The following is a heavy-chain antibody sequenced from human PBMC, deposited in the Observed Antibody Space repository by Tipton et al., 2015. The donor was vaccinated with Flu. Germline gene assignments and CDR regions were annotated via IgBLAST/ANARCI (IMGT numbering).Heavy chain of an antibody. CDR1: GDSMRRDYF. V-gene: IGHV4-38-2*02. Sequence: TLSLTCTVSGDSMRRDYFWGWIRQAPGKGLEWIGNIHYSGSPHYNPFLKSRVTISVDTSKNKFSLEMRSVTAADMAVYYCARRDFTNYVSDPKNWFDRWGQGTLVTVSS. CDR3: ARRDFTNYVSDPKNWFDR. CDR2: IHYSGSP. D-gene: IGHD4-11*01. J-gene: IGHJ5*02.